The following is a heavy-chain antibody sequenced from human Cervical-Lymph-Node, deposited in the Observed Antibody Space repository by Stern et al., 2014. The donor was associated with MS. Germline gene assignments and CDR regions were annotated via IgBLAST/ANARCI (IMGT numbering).Heavy chain of an antibody. J-gene: IGHJ3*02. CDR2: VFHSGTT. CDR3: ARDRLEYCRDGTCSIDAFDI. V-gene: IGHV4-4*02. D-gene: IGHD2-15*01. Sequence: QVQLQESGPGLVKPSGTLSLTCAVSGGSISSSNWWSWVRQAPGKGLEWIGEVFHSGTTTYNASLTSRVTISVDKSSTHFPLSLSSVTAADTAVYYCARDRLEYCRDGTCSIDAFDIWGQGTTVIVSS. CDR1: GGSISSSNW.